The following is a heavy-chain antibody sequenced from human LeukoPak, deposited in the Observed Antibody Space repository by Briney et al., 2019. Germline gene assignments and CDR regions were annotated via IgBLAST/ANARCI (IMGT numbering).Heavy chain of an antibody. CDR1: GFNFSDYG. J-gene: IGHJ6*03. Sequence: GGTLRLSCAASGFNFSDYGMIWVRQAPGKGLEWVSGISGRDYSDHADSVKGRFTISRDNSKNTLYLQMNSLRAEDTALYYCARSRNFYYYFMEVSGRGTKVTISS. CDR3: ARSRNFYYYFMEV. V-gene: IGHV3-23*01. CDR2: ISGRDYS.